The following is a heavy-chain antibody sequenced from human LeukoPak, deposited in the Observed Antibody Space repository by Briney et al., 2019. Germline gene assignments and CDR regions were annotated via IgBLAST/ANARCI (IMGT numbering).Heavy chain of an antibody. J-gene: IGHJ3*02. D-gene: IGHD6-13*01. CDR3: ARVREGIAALTGGFDI. CDR1: GGTFSSYA. Sequence: SVKVSCKASGGTFSSYAISWVRQAPGQGLEWMGGIIPIFGTANYAQKFQGRVTITTDESTSTAYMELSSLRSEDTAVYYCARVREGIAALTGGFDIWGQGTMVTVSS. V-gene: IGHV1-69*05. CDR2: IIPIFGTA.